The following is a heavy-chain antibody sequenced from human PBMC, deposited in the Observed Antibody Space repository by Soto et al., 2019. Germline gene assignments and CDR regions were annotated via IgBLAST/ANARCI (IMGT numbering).Heavy chain of an antibody. V-gene: IGHV3-33*01. CDR1: AFTFSSYG. Sequence: PGGSLRLSCAASAFTFSSYGMHWVRQAPGKGLEWVAVIWYDGSNKYYADSVKGRFTISRDNSKNTLYLQMNSLRAEDTAVYYCARGSIPGSSWGRGYYLDYWGQGTLVTVSS. D-gene: IGHD6-13*01. CDR2: IWYDGSNK. CDR3: ARGSIPGSSWGRGYYLDY. J-gene: IGHJ4*02.